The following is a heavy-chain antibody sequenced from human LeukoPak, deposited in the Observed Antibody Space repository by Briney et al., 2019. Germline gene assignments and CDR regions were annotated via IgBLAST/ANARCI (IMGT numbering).Heavy chain of an antibody. CDR1: GFTFSNAW. Sequence: PGGSLRLSCAASGFTFSNAWMSWVRQAPGKGLEWVGRIKSKTDGGTTDYAAPVKGRFTISRDDSKNPLYLQMNSLKTEDTAVYYCTTDVRGSYGGYYYYYGMDVWGQGTTVTVSS. V-gene: IGHV3-15*01. J-gene: IGHJ6*02. CDR3: TTDVRGSYGGYYYYYGMDV. D-gene: IGHD5-18*01. CDR2: IKSKTDGGTT.